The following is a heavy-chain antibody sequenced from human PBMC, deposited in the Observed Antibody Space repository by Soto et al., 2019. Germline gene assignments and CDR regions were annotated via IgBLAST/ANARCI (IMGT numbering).Heavy chain of an antibody. CDR2: IIPIFNST. D-gene: IGHD2-2*02. CDR1: GSRFSNYV. J-gene: IGHJ4*02. CDR3: AREGRGKKAGYNGLVSLGY. Sequence: QVQLVQSGAEVKTPGSSLKVSCTVSGSRFSNYVISWVRQAPGHGLEWLGRIIPIFNSTQYAQKFQGRVTITGDKSTNTASLELSSLRSDDTAVYYCAREGRGKKAGYNGLVSLGYWGQGTLVTVSS. V-gene: IGHV1-69*06.